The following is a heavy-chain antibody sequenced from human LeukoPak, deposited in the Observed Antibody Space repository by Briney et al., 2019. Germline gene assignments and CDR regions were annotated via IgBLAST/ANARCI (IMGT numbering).Heavy chain of an antibody. CDR2: IIPIFGTA. J-gene: IGHJ4*02. V-gene: IGHV1-69*13. D-gene: IGHD3-22*01. Sequence: GASVKVSCKASGGTFSSYAISWVRQAPGQGLEWMGGIIPIFGTANYAQKFQGRVTITADESTSTAYMELGSLRSEETAVYYCARDSSGYYYYFDYWGQGTLVTVSS. CDR3: ARDSSGYYYYFDY. CDR1: GGTFSSYA.